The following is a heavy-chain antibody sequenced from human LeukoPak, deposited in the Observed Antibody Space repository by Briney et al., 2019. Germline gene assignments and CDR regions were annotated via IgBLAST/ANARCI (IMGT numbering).Heavy chain of an antibody. CDR2: ISWNSGSI. CDR1: GFTFSSYA. J-gene: IGHJ4*02. Sequence: QAGGSLRLSCAASGFTFSSYAMNWVRQAPGKGLEWVSGISWNSGSIGYADSVKGRFTISRDNAKNSLYLQMNSLRAEDTALYYCASSMVRGVTPFDYWGQGTLVTVSS. CDR3: ASSMVRGVTPFDY. D-gene: IGHD3-10*01. V-gene: IGHV3-9*01.